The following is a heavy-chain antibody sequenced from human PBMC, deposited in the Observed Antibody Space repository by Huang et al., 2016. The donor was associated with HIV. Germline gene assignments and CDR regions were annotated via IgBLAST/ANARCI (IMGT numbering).Heavy chain of an antibody. J-gene: IGHJ4*02. D-gene: IGHD3-10*01. CDR3: ARRLRLGYYFDY. CDR2: IYYRGST. CDR1: GGSISSSSYY. V-gene: IGHV4-39*01. Sequence: QLQLQESGPGLVKPSETLSLTCTVSGGSISSSSYYWGWIRKPPGKGLEWIGSIYYRGSTYDNPSLKSRVTISVATSKSQFSLKLSSVTAADTAVYYCARRLRLGYYFDYWGQGTLVTVSS.